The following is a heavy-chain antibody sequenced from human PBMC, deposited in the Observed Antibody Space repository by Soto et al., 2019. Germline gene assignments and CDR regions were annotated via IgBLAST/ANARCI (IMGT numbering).Heavy chain of an antibody. J-gene: IGHJ3*01. Sequence: QVQLIQSEAEVKKPGSSVRVSCTASGGIFGSHGFSWVRQAPGQRLVVVGGFIPIFMTRTYTEKFPGRVRFAADESTNTVYLDLSRLTSEDTAVYYCVRDRRIYYSDPHDEFVASDYEVWGQGTMVSVSS. D-gene: IGHD3-22*01. V-gene: IGHV1-69*01. CDR2: FIPIFMTR. CDR3: VRDRRIYYSDPHDEFVASDYEV. CDR1: GGIFGSHG.